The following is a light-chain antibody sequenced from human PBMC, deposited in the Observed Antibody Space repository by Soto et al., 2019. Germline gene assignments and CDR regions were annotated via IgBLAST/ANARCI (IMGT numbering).Light chain of an antibody. J-gene: IGKJ1*01. CDR3: QQYNVWLRR. Sequence: EVAMTLTPATLPVPPREKATLSSRVSESVSSNVAWYQQKPGQAPRLLIYGASTRATGIPARFSGSGSGTEFTLTISSLQSEDFAVYYCQQYNVWLRRFGHGSMV. CDR1: ESVSSN. V-gene: IGKV3-15*01. CDR2: GAS.